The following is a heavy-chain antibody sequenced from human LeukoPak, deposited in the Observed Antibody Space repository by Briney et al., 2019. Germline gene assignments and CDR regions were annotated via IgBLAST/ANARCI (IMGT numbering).Heavy chain of an antibody. CDR3: ALYMLLPLDY. J-gene: IGHJ4*02. V-gene: IGHV3-30*02. Sequence: PGGSLRLSXAASGFTFSSYGMHWVRQAPGKGLEWVAFIRYDGSNKYYADSVKGRFTISRDNSKNTLYLQMNSLRAEDTAVYYCALYMLLPLDYRGQGTLVTVSS. D-gene: IGHD2-15*01. CDR2: IRYDGSNK. CDR1: GFTFSSYG.